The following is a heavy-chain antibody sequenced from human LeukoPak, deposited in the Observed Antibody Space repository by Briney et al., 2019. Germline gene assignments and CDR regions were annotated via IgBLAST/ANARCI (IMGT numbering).Heavy chain of an antibody. CDR3: ARTGGLRKLDY. V-gene: IGHV3-30-3*01. D-gene: IGHD4-17*01. J-gene: IGHJ4*02. CDR2: ISYDGSNK. CDR1: GFTFGSYA. Sequence: PGGSLRLSCAASGFTFGSYAMHWVRQAPGKGLEWVAVISYDGSNKYYADSVKGRFTISRDNSKNTLYLQMNSLRAEDTAVYYCARTGGLRKLDYWGQGTLVTVSS.